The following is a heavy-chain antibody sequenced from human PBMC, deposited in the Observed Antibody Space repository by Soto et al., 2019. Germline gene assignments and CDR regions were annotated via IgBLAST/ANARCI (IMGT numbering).Heavy chain of an antibody. Sequence: QITLKESGPTLVKPTQTLTLTCTFSGFSLSTSGVGVGWIRQPPGKDLEWLALIYWDDDKRYSPSLKSRLTITKDPSKNHVVLTMTNMDPVDTATYYGEHTTKSCRFEPWFDPWGQGTLVTVSS. J-gene: IGHJ5*02. CDR1: GFSLSTSGVG. D-gene: IGHD2-15*01. CDR3: EHTTKSCRFEPWFDP. V-gene: IGHV2-5*02. CDR2: IYWDDDK.